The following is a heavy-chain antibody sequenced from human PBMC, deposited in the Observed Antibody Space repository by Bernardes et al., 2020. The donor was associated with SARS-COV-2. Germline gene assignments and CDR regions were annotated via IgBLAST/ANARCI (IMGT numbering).Heavy chain of an antibody. Sequence: ASVKVSCKASGYTFTSYGISWVRQAPGQGLEWMGWISAYNGNTNYAQKLQGRVTMTTDTSTSTAYMELRSLRSDDTAVYYCARVGCSSTSCGPFDYWGQGTLVTVSS. CDR3: ARVGCSSTSCGPFDY. J-gene: IGHJ4*02. CDR1: GYTFTSYG. V-gene: IGHV1-18*01. CDR2: ISAYNGNT. D-gene: IGHD2-2*01.